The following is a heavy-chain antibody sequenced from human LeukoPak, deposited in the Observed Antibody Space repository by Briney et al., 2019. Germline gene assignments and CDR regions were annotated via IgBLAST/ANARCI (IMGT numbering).Heavy chain of an antibody. D-gene: IGHD3-16*01. V-gene: IGHV3-7*03. CDR2: IKPDGVET. CDR1: GFTITGYW. CDR3: VRDGGTDWYDP. Sequence: GGSLRLSCAASGFTITGYWMPWVRQAPGRGLEWVANIKPDGVETSYVDSVKGRFTISRDNANNSVFLQMNSLRVEDTATYYCVRDGGTDWYDPWGQGTLVSVSS. J-gene: IGHJ5*02.